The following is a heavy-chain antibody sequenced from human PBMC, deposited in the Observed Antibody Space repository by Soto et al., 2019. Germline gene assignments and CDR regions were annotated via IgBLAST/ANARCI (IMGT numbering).Heavy chain of an antibody. CDR1: GFSFSDYS. CDR2: ISYDGDKK. Sequence: QVHLVESGGGVVQPGRSLRLSCVASGFSFSDYSIHWVRQAPGKGLEWVAFISYDGDKKFFADSVKGRFNISRDTAKNTVYLQMSSLRPEDTAVFHCAVMAGLVVSDDYGLDVWGQGTTVTVSS. CDR3: AVMAGLVVSDDYGLDV. J-gene: IGHJ6*02. V-gene: IGHV3-30-3*01. D-gene: IGHD2-21*01.